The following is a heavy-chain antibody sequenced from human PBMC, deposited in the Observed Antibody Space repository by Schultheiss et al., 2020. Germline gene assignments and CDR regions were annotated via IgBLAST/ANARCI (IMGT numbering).Heavy chain of an antibody. CDR1: GFTFSSYS. Sequence: GESLKISCAASGFTFSSYSMNWVRQAPAKGLEWVGRIKSRTEGGTTDYAAPVKGRFTISRDDSKNILYVQMNSLKTEDTAVYYCTTDRHGVTYRQFDNWGQGTLVNVSS. V-gene: IGHV3-15*01. CDR3: TTDRHGVTYRQFDN. CDR2: IKSRTEGGTT. D-gene: IGHD2-21*02. J-gene: IGHJ4*02.